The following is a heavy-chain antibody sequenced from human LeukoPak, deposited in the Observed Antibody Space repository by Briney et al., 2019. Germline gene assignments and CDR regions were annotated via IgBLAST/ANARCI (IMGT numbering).Heavy chain of an antibody. CDR2: ISGDGGTT. CDR3: AKGSSWYWNYFDD. Sequence: GGSLRLSCAASGFTFDDYAMHWVRQPPGKGVEWVSLISGDGGTTYYADSVKGRFTISRDNSKNSLFLQMNSLRTEDTALYYCAKGSSWYWNYFDDWGQGTLVTVSS. CDR1: GFTFDDYA. J-gene: IGHJ4*02. V-gene: IGHV3-43*02. D-gene: IGHD6-13*01.